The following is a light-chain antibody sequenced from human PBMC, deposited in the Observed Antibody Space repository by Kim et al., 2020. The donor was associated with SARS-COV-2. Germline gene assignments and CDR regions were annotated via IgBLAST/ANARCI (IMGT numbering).Light chain of an antibody. V-gene: IGKV3-11*01. Sequence: SLSPGERAAPSCRARQSVSSTLAWYQQKPGRAPRLLIYDASNRATGSPARISGSGTGTDFTLTSSSLEPEDFAVDYCQQRSNWPYSFGQGTKLEI. J-gene: IGKJ2*03. CDR2: DAS. CDR3: QQRSNWPYS. CDR1: QSVSST.